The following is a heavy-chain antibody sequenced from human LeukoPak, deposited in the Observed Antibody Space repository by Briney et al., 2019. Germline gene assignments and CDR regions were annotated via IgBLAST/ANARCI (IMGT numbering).Heavy chain of an antibody. CDR2: IIPILGIA. J-gene: IGHJ4*02. D-gene: IGHD6-19*01. CDR1: GDTFSSYA. V-gene: IGHV1-69*04. CDR3: ARDQYSSGLDY. Sequence: ASVKVSCKASGDTFSSYAISWVRQAPGQGLEWMGRIIPILGIANYAQKFQGRVTITADKSTSTAYMELSSLRSEDTAVYYCARDQYSSGLDYWGQGTLVTVSS.